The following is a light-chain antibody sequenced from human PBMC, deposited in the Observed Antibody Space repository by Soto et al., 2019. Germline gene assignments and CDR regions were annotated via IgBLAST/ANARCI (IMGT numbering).Light chain of an antibody. J-gene: IGKJ5*01. V-gene: IGKV3D-15*01. CDR1: QSVSSN. Sequence: EIVMTQSPATLSVSPGERATLSCRASQSVSSNLAWYQQKPGQAPRLLIYGASTRATGIPARFSGSGSGTEFTLTLSSLQSEAFAVYYCQQYNNWTPPRHTFGQGTRLEIK. CDR2: GAS. CDR3: QQYNNWTPPRHT.